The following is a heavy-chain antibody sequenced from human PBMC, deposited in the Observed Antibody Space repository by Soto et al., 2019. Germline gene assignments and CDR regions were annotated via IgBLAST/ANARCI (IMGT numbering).Heavy chain of an antibody. J-gene: IGHJ4*02. Sequence: AGVKFSCKASGYTFTSYGISWVRQAPGQGLEWMGWISAYNGNTNYAQKLQGRVTMTTDTSTSTAYMELRSLRTEDTAIYYCARAQSHYDNSGIDYWGQGTLVTVS. CDR3: ARAQSHYDNSGIDY. CDR2: ISAYNGNT. V-gene: IGHV1-18*01. D-gene: IGHD3-22*01. CDR1: GYTFTSYG.